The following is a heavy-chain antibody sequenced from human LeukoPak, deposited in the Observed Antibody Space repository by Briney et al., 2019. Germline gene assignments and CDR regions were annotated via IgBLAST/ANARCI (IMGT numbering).Heavy chain of an antibody. V-gene: IGHV3-21*01. J-gene: IGHJ6*02. CDR3: VRVGMNIHGMDV. D-gene: IGHD2/OR15-2a*01. CDR2: ISSGSEYI. Sequence: GGSLRLFCAASGFTFSYYSMNWVRQAPGKGLEWVSSISSGSEYIFYADSVKGRFTMSRDNAKNSLFLQMYSLRAEDTAVYYCVRVGMNIHGMDVWGQGTTVTVSS. CDR1: GFTFSYYS.